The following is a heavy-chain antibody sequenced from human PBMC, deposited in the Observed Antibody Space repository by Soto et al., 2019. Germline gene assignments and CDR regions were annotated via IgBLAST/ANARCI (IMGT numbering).Heavy chain of an antibody. Sequence: EVQLLESGGGLVQPGGSLRLSCAASGFTFSSYAMSWVRQAPGKGLEWVSAISGSGGSTYYADSGKGRFTISRDNSKNTLYLQMNSLRAEDTALYYCAKRVAVAGRYYYYGMDVWGQGTTVTVSS. CDR1: GFTFSSYA. CDR3: AKRVAVAGRYYYYGMDV. J-gene: IGHJ6*02. CDR2: ISGSGGST. V-gene: IGHV3-23*01. D-gene: IGHD6-19*01.